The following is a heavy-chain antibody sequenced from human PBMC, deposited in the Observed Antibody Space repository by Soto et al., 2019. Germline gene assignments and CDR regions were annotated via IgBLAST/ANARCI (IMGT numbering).Heavy chain of an antibody. CDR1: GYTFSSFG. D-gene: IGHD2-2*01. J-gene: IGHJ4*02. V-gene: IGHV1-18*01. CDR2: ISAYSGNT. CDR3: ARVGAYCSSTSCFDY. Sequence: QVQLVQSGAEVKKPGASVKVSCKASGYTFSSFGISWVRQAPGQGLEWIGWISAYSGNTDYAQNLQGRVTMTTDTSTTTASMELRSLRSDDTVVYSCARVGAYCSSTSCFDYWGQGTLVTVSS.